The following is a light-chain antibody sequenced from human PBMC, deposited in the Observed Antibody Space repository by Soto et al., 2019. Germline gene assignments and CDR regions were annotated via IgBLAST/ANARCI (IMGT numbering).Light chain of an antibody. CDR1: QSVSSF. J-gene: IGKJ1*01. CDR2: DAS. V-gene: IGKV3D-15*01. CDR3: QQYNNWPGT. Sequence: ETVLTQSPATLSLSPGEGATLSCRASQSVSSFLAWYQQKPGQAPRLLIYDASNRATGIPARFSGSGSGTEFTLTISSLQSEDFAVYYCQQYNNWPGTFGQGTKVDIK.